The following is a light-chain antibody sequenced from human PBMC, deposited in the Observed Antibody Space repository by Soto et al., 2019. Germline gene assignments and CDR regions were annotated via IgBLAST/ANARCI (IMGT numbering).Light chain of an antibody. CDR3: QQTHSFPLS. J-gene: IGKJ4*01. Sequence: DIQMTQSPSSVSASVGDRVTITCRASQGINTWCAWYQQRPGKAPKVLIYAASSLQSGVPSRFRGSGSGTDFTLTISSLQPEEVATYYCQQTHSFPLSFGGGTRVEIK. CDR1: QGINTW. CDR2: AAS. V-gene: IGKV1-12*01.